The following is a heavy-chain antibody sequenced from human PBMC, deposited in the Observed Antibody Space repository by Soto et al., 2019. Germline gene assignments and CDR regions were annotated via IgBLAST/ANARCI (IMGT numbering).Heavy chain of an antibody. J-gene: IGHJ5*02. CDR2: IYYSGVT. CDR1: GDPITSGGFY. D-gene: IGHD3-10*01. CDR3: ARDLRGRRSGRFDP. Sequence: PSETLSLTCTLSGDPITSGGFYWTWIRQHPAKGLEWIGYIYYSGVTYYNPSLKSRATISVDTSKNQFSLNLGSVTAADTAMYYCARDLRGRRSGRFDPWGQGTLVTVSS. V-gene: IGHV4-31*03.